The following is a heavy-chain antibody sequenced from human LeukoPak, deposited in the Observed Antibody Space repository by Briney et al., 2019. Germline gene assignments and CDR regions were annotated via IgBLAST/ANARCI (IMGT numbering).Heavy chain of an antibody. CDR2: IRYDGSNK. Sequence: SGGSLRLSCAASGFTFSSYGMHWVRQAPGKGLEWVAFIRYDGSNKYYADAVKGRFTIPRDNSKNTLYLQMNSLRAEDTAVYYCAKGNRLHRNYIHYYYYMDVWGKGTTVTVSS. CDR1: GFTFSSYG. J-gene: IGHJ6*03. CDR3: AKGNRLHRNYIHYYYYMDV. V-gene: IGHV3-30*02. D-gene: IGHD4-11*01.